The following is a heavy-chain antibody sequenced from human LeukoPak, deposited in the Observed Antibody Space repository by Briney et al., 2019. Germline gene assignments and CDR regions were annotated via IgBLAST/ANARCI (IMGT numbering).Heavy chain of an antibody. V-gene: IGHV3-21*01. CDR3: ARVEYYGSGTYSPIDY. Sequence: GGSLRLSCAASGFTFSSYTMNWVRQAPGKGLEWVSSISPSSDYIYYADSVEGRFTIYRDNAKNSLHLQMNSLGAEDTAVYYCARVEYYGSGTYSPIDYWGQGTLVTVSS. CDR1: GFTFSSYT. J-gene: IGHJ4*02. CDR2: ISPSSDYI. D-gene: IGHD3-10*01.